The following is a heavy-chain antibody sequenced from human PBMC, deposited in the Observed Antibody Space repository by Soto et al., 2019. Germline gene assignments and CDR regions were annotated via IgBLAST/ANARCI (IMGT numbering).Heavy chain of an antibody. CDR1: GGTFSSYA. CDR3: ARKGRGSGSSSWGNWFDP. Sequence: QVQLVQSGAEVQKPGSSVKVSCKASGGTFSSYAISWVRQAPGQGLEWMGGIIPIFGTANYAQKFQGRVTISAEETTRTGYIGVRRLRFEDKAVDFCARKGRGSGSSSWGNWFDPWGQGTLVTGSS. CDR2: IIPIFGTA. J-gene: IGHJ5*02. V-gene: IGHV1-69*01. D-gene: IGHD6-6*01.